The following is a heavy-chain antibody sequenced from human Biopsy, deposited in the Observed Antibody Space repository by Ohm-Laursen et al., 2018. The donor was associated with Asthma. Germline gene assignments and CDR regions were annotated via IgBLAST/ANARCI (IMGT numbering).Heavy chain of an antibody. CDR2: INPSGGST. V-gene: IGHV1-46*01. CDR3: AREVSTVDYGYYYFAMDV. J-gene: IGHJ6*02. D-gene: IGHD4-17*01. Sequence: ASVKVSCKASGYTFTSYYMHWVRQAPGQGLEWMGIINPSGGSTSYAQKFQGRVTMTRDTSTSTVYMELSSPRSEDTAVYYCAREVSTVDYGYYYFAMDVWGQGTTVTVSS. CDR1: GYTFTSYY.